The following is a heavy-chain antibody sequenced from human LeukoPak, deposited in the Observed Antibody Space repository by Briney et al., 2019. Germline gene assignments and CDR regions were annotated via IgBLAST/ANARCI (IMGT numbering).Heavy chain of an antibody. D-gene: IGHD6-13*01. J-gene: IGHJ4*02. Sequence: PSETLSLTCTVSGGSISSYYWSWIRQPPGKGLEWIGYIYYSGSTNYNPSLKSRVTISVDTSKNQFSPKLSSVTAADTAVYYCARGGIAAAGTFGYWGQGTLVTVSS. CDR2: IYYSGST. CDR3: ARGGIAAAGTFGY. CDR1: GGSISSYY. V-gene: IGHV4-59*01.